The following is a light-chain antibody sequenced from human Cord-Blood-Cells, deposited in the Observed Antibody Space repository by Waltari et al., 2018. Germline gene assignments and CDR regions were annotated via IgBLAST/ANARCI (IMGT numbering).Light chain of an antibody. Sequence: QSVLTQPPSASGTPGQRVTISCSGSSSNIGSNYVYWYKQIPGTAPKLPIYRNNQRPSGVPDRFAGSKSVTSASLAISGLRSEDEADYYCAAWDDSLSGLYVFGTGTKVTVL. V-gene: IGLV1-47*01. CDR3: AAWDDSLSGLYV. CDR1: SSNIGSNY. J-gene: IGLJ1*01. CDR2: RNN.